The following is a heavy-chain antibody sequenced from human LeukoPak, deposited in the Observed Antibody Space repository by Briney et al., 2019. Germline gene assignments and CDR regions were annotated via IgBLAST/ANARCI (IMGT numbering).Heavy chain of an antibody. Sequence: GGSLGLSCAASGFTFSSYEMNWVRQAPGKGLEWVSYISSSGSTIYYADSVKGRFTISRDNAKNSLYLQMNSLRAEDTAVYYCARARITMVRGVNWFDPWGQGTLVTVSS. CDR1: GFTFSSYE. J-gene: IGHJ5*02. CDR3: ARARITMVRGVNWFDP. D-gene: IGHD3-10*01. CDR2: ISSSGSTI. V-gene: IGHV3-48*03.